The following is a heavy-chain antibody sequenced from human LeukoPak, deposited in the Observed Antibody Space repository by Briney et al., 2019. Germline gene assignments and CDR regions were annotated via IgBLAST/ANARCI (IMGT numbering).Heavy chain of an antibody. D-gene: IGHD3-10*01. CDR3: ARQTGSGLFSLP. J-gene: IGHJ4*02. Sequence: PSETLSLTCTVSAYSISSGYYWGWIRQPPGKGLEWIGSIYYSGSTYYNPSLKSRVTISVDTSKNQFSLKLSSVTAADTAVYYCARQTGSGLFSLPGGQGTLVTVSS. CDR1: AYSISSGYY. CDR2: IYYSGST. V-gene: IGHV4-38-2*02.